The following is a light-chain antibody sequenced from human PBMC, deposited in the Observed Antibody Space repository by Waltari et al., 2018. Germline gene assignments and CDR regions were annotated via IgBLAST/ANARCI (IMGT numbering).Light chain of an antibody. CDR1: QSLTKKY. CDR3: QQYGSSIMYT. J-gene: IGKJ2*01. CDR2: GAS. Sequence: VLTQSPGTLSLSPGESATLSCRASQSLTKKYLAWYQQKPGQAPRLLIYGASSRAAGIPDRFSGSESGTDFTLTISRLEPDDFAVYYCQQYGSSIMYTFGQGTKLEIK. V-gene: IGKV3-20*01.